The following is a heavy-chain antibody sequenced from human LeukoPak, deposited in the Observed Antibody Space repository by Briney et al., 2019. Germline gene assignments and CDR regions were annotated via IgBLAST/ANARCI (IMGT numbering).Heavy chain of an antibody. D-gene: IGHD6-19*01. CDR3: ARVGGSSGDYFDY. V-gene: IGHV3-30*05. CDR1: GFIFSDYG. CDR2: ISYDGSNK. Sequence: PGGSLRLSCVASGFIFSDYGIQWVRQAPGKGLEWVAVISYDGSNKYYADSVKGRFTISRDNSKNTLYLQMNSLRAEDTAVYYCARVGGSSGDYFDYWGQGTLVTVSS. J-gene: IGHJ4*02.